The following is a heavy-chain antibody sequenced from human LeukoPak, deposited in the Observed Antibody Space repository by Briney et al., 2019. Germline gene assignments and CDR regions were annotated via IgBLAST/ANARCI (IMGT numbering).Heavy chain of an antibody. CDR3: ARALKGVRRRLGGTTTFEDYYYMDV. V-gene: IGHV3-66*01. J-gene: IGHJ6*03. D-gene: IGHD1-26*01. CDR2: IYSGGST. CDR1: EFSFGSNY. Sequence: GGSLRLSCAASEFSFGSNYMTWVRHAPGQGLEWVSLIYSGGSTYYSNSVKGRFTISRDNSKNTLYLQRNSLRAEDTAVYYCARALKGVRRRLGGTTTFEDYYYMDVWGKGTTVTISS.